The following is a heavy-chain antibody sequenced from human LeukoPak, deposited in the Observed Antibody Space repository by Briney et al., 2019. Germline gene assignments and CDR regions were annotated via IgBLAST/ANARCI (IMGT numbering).Heavy chain of an antibody. V-gene: IGHV4-34*01. Sequence: SETLSLTCAVYGGSFSGYYWSWIRQPPGKGLEWIGEINHSGSTNYNPSLKSRVTISVDTSKNQFSLKLGSVTAADTAVYYCARPAPYYYDSSGYYVGAYFDYWGQGTLVTVSS. CDR2: INHSGST. CDR1: GGSFSGYY. D-gene: IGHD3-22*01. J-gene: IGHJ4*02. CDR3: ARPAPYYYDSSGYYVGAYFDY.